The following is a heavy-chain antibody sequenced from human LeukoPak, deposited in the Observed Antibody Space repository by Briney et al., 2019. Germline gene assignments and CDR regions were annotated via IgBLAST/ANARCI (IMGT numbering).Heavy chain of an antibody. V-gene: IGHV4-34*01. CDR3: ARGRGITMVRGVIRYFDY. Sequence: SETLSLTCAGYGGSFSGYYWSWIRQPPGKGLEWIGEINHSGSTNYNPSLKSRVTISVDTSKNQFSLKLSSVTAADTAVYYCARGRGITMVRGVIRYFDYWGQGTLVTVSS. D-gene: IGHD3-10*01. CDR2: INHSGST. CDR1: GGSFSGYY. J-gene: IGHJ4*02.